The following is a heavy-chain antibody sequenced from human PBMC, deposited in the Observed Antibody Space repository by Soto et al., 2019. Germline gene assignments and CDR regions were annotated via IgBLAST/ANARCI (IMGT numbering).Heavy chain of an antibody. D-gene: IGHD3-16*01. V-gene: IGHV1-3*01. Sequence: QVQLVQSGAEVKKPGASVKVSCKASGYKSSNYVMHWVRQAPGQSLEGMGWINPDKGDTKYSQNFQDRVTITGDTTASTVYMEMTSLRAEDTAVYYCTFGMEVWGQGTTVNVSS. J-gene: IGHJ6*02. CDR3: TFGMEV. CDR1: GYKSSNYV. CDR2: INPDKGDT.